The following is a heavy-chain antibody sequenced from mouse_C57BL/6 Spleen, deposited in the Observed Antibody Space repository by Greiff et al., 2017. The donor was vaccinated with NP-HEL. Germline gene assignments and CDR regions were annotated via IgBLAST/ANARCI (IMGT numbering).Heavy chain of an antibody. J-gene: IGHJ2*01. Sequence: VQLKESVAELVRPGASVKLSCTASGFNIKNTYMHWVKQRPEQGLEWIGRIDPANGNTKYAPKFQGKATITADTSSNTAYLQLSSLTSEDTAIYYCARSDDYDRYYFDYWGQGTTLTVSS. CDR2: IDPANGNT. V-gene: IGHV14-3*01. CDR3: ARSDDYDRYYFDY. D-gene: IGHD2-4*01. CDR1: GFNIKNTY.